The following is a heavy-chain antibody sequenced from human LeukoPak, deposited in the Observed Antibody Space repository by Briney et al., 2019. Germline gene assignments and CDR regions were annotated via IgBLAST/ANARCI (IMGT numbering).Heavy chain of an antibody. CDR3: ARSVGDFLYSGQEGLDV. CDR2: INPNSGGT. D-gene: IGHD3-10*01. J-gene: IGHJ6*02. Sequence: ASVKVSCKTSGYTFTGYYMHWVRQAPGQGLEGMGWINPNSGGTYYAQKFEGRVTLTRDTSISTAYMELSRLRSDDTAVYYCARSVGDFLYSGQEGLDVWGQGTTVTVSS. V-gene: IGHV1-2*02. CDR1: GYTFTGYY.